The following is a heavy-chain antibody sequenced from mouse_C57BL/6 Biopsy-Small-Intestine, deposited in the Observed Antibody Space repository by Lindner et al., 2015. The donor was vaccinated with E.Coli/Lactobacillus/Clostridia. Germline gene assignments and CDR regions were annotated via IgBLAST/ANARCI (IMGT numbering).Heavy chain of an antibody. CDR1: GYTFISYW. J-gene: IGHJ3*01. CDR3: ASPPIYYGDYLFAY. CDR2: INPSSGYT. D-gene: IGHD2-13*01. Sequence: VQLHESGAELAKPGASVKMSCKASGYTFISYWMHWVKQRPGQGLEWIGYINPSSGYTEYNQKFKDKATLTADKSSSTAYMQLSSLTSEDSAVYYCASPPIYYGDYLFAYWGQGTLVTVSA. V-gene: IGHV1-7*01.